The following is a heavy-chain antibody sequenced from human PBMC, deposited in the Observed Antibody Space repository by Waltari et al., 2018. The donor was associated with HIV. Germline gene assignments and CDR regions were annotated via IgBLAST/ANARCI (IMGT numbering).Heavy chain of an antibody. Sequence: EVQVVESGGGLVQPGGSLRLSCEGFGFTFSSHWMSWVRQAPGEGLEWVGNIKHDGSDRYFVDSVKGRFAISRDNANNSLFLQMNSLRAEDTAVYYCARDVMGIVAKPYGVDVWGQGTTVTVSS. V-gene: IGHV3-7*01. CDR3: ARDVMGIVAKPYGVDV. CDR2: IKHDGSDR. D-gene: IGHD5-12*01. CDR1: GFTFSSHW. J-gene: IGHJ6*02.